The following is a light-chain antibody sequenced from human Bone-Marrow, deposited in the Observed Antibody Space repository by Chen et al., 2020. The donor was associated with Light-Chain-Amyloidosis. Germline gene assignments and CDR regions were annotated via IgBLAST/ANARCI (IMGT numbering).Light chain of an antibody. CDR3: QQYYDTPWT. Sequence: DIVMTQSPDSLAVSLGERATINCKSSQSLLYISNNKNRLGWFQQKPGQPPKLLIYWASTRESGVPDRFSGSGSGTDFTLTISSLQAEDVAVYYCQQYYDTPWTFGQGTKVEIK. V-gene: IGKV4-1*01. J-gene: IGKJ1*01. CDR1: QSLLYISNNKNR. CDR2: WAS.